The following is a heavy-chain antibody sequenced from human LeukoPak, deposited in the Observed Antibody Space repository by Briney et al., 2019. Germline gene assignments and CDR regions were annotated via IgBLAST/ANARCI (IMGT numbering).Heavy chain of an antibody. CDR1: GYTFTGYY. CDR3: ARGWPDYYGSGRGFHY. CDR2: INPSGGST. J-gene: IGHJ4*02. D-gene: IGHD3-10*01. Sequence: ASVKVSCKASGYTFTGYYMHWVRQAPGQGLEWMGIINPSGGSTSYAQKFQGRVTMTRDMSTSTVYMELSSLRSEDTAEYYCARGWPDYYGSGRGFHYWGQGTLVTVSS. V-gene: IGHV1-46*01.